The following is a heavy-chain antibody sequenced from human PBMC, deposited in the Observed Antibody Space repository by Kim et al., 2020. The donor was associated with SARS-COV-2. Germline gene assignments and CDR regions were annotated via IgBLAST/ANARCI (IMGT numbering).Heavy chain of an antibody. CDR2: IYSGGST. CDR1: GFTVSSNY. CDR3: ASMVRGVSQLYYYGMDV. V-gene: IGHV3-66*01. Sequence: GGSLRLSCAASGFTVSSNYMSWVRQAPGKGLEWVSVIYSGGSTYYADSVKGRFTISRDNSKNTLYLQMNSLRAEDTAVYYCASMVRGVSQLYYYGMDVWGQGTTVTVSS. D-gene: IGHD3-10*01. J-gene: IGHJ6*02.